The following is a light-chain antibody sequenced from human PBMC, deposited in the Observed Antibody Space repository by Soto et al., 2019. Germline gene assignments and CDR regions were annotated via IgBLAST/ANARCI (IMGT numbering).Light chain of an antibody. CDR1: QDISAS. Sequence: DIQMTQSPSSLSASVGDRVTVTCQASQDISASLNWYQQKPGKAPKLLIYDSSNLETGVPSRFSGSGSGTDFTFTISSLKPEDVATYYCQQYDNLPRTFGQGTKLEIK. J-gene: IGKJ2*01. CDR2: DSS. V-gene: IGKV1-33*01. CDR3: QQYDNLPRT.